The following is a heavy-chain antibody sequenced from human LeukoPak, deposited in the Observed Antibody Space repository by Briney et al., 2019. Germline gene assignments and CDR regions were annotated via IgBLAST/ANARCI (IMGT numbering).Heavy chain of an antibody. D-gene: IGHD6-6*01. CDR3: ARDREAARPGWFDP. CDR1: GFSFSSHG. CDR2: IWYDGSKK. V-gene: IGHV3-33*01. J-gene: IGHJ5*02. Sequence: GGSLRLSCAASGFSFSSHGMHWVRQVPGKGLEWVAVIWYDGSKKYYADFVKGRFTISRDNFKNTMSLQMNSLRADDTAVCYCARDREAARPGWFDPWGQGTLVTVSS.